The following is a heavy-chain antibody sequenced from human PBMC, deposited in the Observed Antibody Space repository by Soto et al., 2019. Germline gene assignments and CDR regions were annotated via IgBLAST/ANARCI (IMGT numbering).Heavy chain of an antibody. J-gene: IGHJ3*02. CDR2: IFSVGTT. Sequence: VQLVESGGGLIQPGGSLRLSCAASGFTVSSNHLSWVRQAPGKGLEWVSVIFSVGTTYYADSVKGRFTISRDNSENTLYVQMNSLRAEDTAVYYCAREQPGYGAFDIWGQGTMVTVSS. CDR3: AREQPGYGAFDI. V-gene: IGHV3-53*01. CDR1: GFTVSSNH. D-gene: IGHD3-9*01.